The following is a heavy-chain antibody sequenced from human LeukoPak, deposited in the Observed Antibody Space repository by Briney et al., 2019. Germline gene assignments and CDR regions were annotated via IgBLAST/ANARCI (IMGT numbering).Heavy chain of an antibody. J-gene: IGHJ3*02. V-gene: IGHV4-59*08. CDR3: AGYPPLGRYFDWDPDGGHAFDI. CDR2: IYYSGST. D-gene: IGHD3-9*01. Sequence: SETLSLTCTVSGGSISSYYWSWIRQPPGKGLEWIGYIYYSGSTNYNPSLKSRVTISVDTSKNQFSLKLSSVTAADTAVYYCAGYPPLGRYFDWDPDGGHAFDIWGQGTMVTVSS. CDR1: GGSISSYY.